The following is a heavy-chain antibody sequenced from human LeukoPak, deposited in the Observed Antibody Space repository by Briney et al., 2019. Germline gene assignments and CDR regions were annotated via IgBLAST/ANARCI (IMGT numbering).Heavy chain of an antibody. D-gene: IGHD3-10*01. J-gene: IGHJ4*02. CDR3: ARYFGGPRYFDY. Sequence: GESLKIYCKGSGYSFTSYWIGWVPQMPGIGLEWMGIIYPGDSDTRYSPSFQGQVTISADTYISTAYLQWSSPKASDTAMYYCARYFGGPRYFDYWGQGTLVTVSS. V-gene: IGHV5-51*01. CDR1: GYSFTSYW. CDR2: IYPGDSDT.